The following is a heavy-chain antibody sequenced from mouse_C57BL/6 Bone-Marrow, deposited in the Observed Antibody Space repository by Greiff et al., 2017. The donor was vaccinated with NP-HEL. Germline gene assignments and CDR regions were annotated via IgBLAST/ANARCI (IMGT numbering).Heavy chain of an antibody. D-gene: IGHD1-1*01. Sequence: EVQLVESGGGLVKPGGSLKLSCAASGFTFSDYGMHWVRQAPEKGLEWVAYISSGSSTIYYADTVKGRFTIARDNAKNTLFLQMTSLRSEDTDMDYCEGGYGSGFYYWGQGTTLTVAS. CDR2: ISSGSSTI. V-gene: IGHV5-17*01. CDR1: GFTFSDYG. CDR3: EGGYGSGFYY. J-gene: IGHJ2*01.